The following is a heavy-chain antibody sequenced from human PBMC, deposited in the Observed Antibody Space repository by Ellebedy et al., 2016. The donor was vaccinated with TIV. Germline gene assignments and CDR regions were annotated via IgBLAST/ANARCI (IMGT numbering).Heavy chain of an antibody. Sequence: GSLRLXXAASGFTFSSYWSWIRQAPGKGLEWIGEIDHGGSANYNPSLKSRVTISVDTSKNQFSLNLSSVTAADTAVYYCARGRRFSASFHPMMSTFEVWGQGTTVIVSS. CDR1: GFTFSSY. V-gene: IGHV4-34*01. J-gene: IGHJ3*01. D-gene: IGHD3-10*01. CDR2: IDHGGSA. CDR3: ARGRRFSASFHPMMSTFEV.